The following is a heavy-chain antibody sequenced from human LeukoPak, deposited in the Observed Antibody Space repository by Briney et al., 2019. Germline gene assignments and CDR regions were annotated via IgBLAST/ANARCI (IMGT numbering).Heavy chain of an antibody. V-gene: IGHV3-23*01. CDR1: GHTFGNYA. J-gene: IGHJ3*02. Sequence: GGSLRLSCAASGHTFGNYAMSWVRQAPGRGLEWVSSISGSGGSTHHADSVKGRFTTSRDNPKSTMFLQVNSLRAEDTAVYYCAKGSTYFYGSGTSDDAFDIWGQGTMVTVSS. D-gene: IGHD3-10*01. CDR3: AKGSTYFYGSGTSDDAFDI. CDR2: ISGSGGST.